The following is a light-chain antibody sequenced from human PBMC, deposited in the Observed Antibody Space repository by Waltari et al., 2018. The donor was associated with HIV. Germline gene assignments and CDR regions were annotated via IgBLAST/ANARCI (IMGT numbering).Light chain of an antibody. Sequence: DIQMSQSPSSLSASVGDRLTVSCRASQNIHDYLSWYQQKPGKAPKLLFSGASTPQAGVPSRFTASGSGTDFTLTIRNLQPEDFATYYCQQSYSNPWTFGQGT. CDR3: QQSYSNPWT. CDR2: GAS. J-gene: IGKJ2*02. CDR1: QNIHDY. V-gene: IGKV1-39*01.